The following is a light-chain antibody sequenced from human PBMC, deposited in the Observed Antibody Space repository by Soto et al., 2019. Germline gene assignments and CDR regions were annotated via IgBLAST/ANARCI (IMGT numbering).Light chain of an antibody. CDR1: SSDVGRYNL. CDR2: EVS. Sequence: QSALTQPASVSGSPGQSMTISCTGSSSDVGRYNLVSWYQQLPGKAPKLIIYEVSKRPSVVSNRFSGSKSGNTASLTVSGLQAEDDADYYCCSYAGSSTLLFGGGTKLTVL. J-gene: IGLJ2*01. V-gene: IGLV2-23*02. CDR3: CSYAGSSTLL.